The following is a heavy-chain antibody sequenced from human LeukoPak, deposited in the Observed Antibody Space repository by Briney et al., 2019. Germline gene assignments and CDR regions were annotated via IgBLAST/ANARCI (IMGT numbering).Heavy chain of an antibody. CDR2: IRYDGSNK. J-gene: IGHJ4*02. CDR1: GFTFSSYG. CDR3: AKGCPSTSCYMDFDY. Sequence: GGSLRLSCAASGFTFSSYGMHWVRQAPGKGLEWVAFIRYDGSNKYYADSVKGRFTISRDNSKNTLYLQMNSLRAEDTAVYYCAKGCPSTSCYMDFDYWGQGTLVTVSP. V-gene: IGHV3-30*02. D-gene: IGHD2-2*02.